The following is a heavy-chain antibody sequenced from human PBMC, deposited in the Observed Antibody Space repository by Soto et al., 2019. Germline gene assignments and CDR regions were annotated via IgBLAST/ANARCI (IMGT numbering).Heavy chain of an antibody. V-gene: IGHV2-70*12. CDR2: IDWDDDK. CDR3: ARFTGGPTAYGMDV. Sequence: SGPTLVNPTQTLTLTCTFSGFSLSTSGMCVSWIRQPPGKALEWLALIDWDDDKYYSTSLKTRLTISKDTSKNQVVLTMTNMDLVDIPTYYCARFTGGPTAYGMDVWGQGPTVTVSS. CDR1: GFSLSTSGMC. J-gene: IGHJ6*02. D-gene: IGHD3-16*01.